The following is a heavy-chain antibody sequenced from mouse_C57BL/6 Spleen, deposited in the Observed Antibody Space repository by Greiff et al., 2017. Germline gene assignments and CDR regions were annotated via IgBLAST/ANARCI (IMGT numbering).Heavy chain of an antibody. CDR3: ARKAFSGIYDGYYYFDY. D-gene: IGHD2-3*01. V-gene: IGHV1-75*01. J-gene: IGHJ2*01. Sequence: VHLVESGPELVKPGASVKISCKASGYTFTDYYINWVKQRPGQGLEWIGWIFPGSGSTYYNEKFKGKATLTVDKSSSTAYMLLSSLTSEDSAVYFCARKAFSGIYDGYYYFDYWGQGTTLTVSS. CDR2: IFPGSGST. CDR1: GYTFTDYY.